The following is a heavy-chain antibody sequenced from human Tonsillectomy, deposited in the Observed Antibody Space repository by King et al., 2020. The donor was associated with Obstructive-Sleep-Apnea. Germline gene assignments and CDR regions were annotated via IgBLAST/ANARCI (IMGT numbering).Heavy chain of an antibody. CDR3: AKDGKNSSGYYLDY. J-gene: IGHJ4*02. V-gene: IGHV3-30*02. CDR2: IRYDGSNK. D-gene: IGHD3-22*01. CDR1: GFTFSNYG. Sequence: VQLVESGGGVVQPGGSLRLSCAASGFTFSNYGMHWVRQAPGKGLEWVAFIRYDGSNKYYADSVKGRFTISRDNSKNTLYLQMNSLRAEETAVYYCAKDGKNSSGYYLDYWGQGTLVTVSS.